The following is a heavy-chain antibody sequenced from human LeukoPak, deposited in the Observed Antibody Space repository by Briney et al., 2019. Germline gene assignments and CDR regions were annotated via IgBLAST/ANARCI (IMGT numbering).Heavy chain of an antibody. Sequence: GGSLRLSCAASGFTFSSYSMNWVRQAPGKGLEWVSSISSSSSYIYYADSVKGRFTISRDNAKNSLYLQMNSLRAEDTAVYYCARGGSGSYYSNYWGQGTLVTVS. J-gene: IGHJ4*02. CDR2: ISSSSSYI. CDR1: GFTFSSYS. D-gene: IGHD1-26*01. CDR3: ARGGSGSYYSNY. V-gene: IGHV3-21*01.